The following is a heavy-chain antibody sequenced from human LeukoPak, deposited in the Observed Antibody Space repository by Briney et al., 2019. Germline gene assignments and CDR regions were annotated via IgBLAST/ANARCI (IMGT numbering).Heavy chain of an antibody. CDR3: ARHDNGSTGNFDY. D-gene: IGHD1-1*01. Sequence: SETLSLTCTVSGGSISSSSYYWGWIRQPPGKGLEWIGDVYYSGSTYYSPSLKSRVTISVDTSKNQFSLKLSSVTAADTAVYYCARHDNGSTGNFDYWGQGALVTVSS. V-gene: IGHV4-39*01. CDR1: GGSISSSSYY. CDR2: VYYSGST. J-gene: IGHJ4*02.